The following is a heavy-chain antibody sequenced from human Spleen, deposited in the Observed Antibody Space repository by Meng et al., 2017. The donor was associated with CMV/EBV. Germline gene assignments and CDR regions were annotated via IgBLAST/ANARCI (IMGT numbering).Heavy chain of an antibody. J-gene: IGHJ5*01. Sequence: GDDYYRGWIRQHPGKGLECIGYMYYTGRTYYNPSLQSRITISMDTPTNQFSLEMNSVTAADTAVYYCARVTGITIFGVVTQGWFDSWGQGILVTVSS. CDR1: GDDYY. CDR3: ARVTGITIFGVVTQGWFDS. CDR2: MYYTGRT. V-gene: IGHV4-31*02. D-gene: IGHD3-3*01.